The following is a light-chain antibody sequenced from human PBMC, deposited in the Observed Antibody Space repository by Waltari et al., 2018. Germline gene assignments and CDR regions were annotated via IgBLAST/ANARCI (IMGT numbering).Light chain of an antibody. Sequence: EIVLTQSPATLSLSPGERATLSCGASQNIGGAYLAWYQQKPGLAPRLLIYDTAISAAGVPDRFSGSGSGTDFTLTISRLDPEDFALYFCQQYANSPLTLGGGTKVEF. V-gene: IGKV3D-20*01. CDR1: QNIGGAY. CDR2: DTA. J-gene: IGKJ4*01. CDR3: QQYANSPLT.